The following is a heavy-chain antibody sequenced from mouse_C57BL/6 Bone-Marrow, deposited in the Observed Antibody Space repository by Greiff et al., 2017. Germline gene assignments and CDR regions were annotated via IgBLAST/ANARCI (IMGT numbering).Heavy chain of an antibody. CDR2: INPYNGGT. V-gene: IGHV1-19*01. CDR1: GYTFTDYY. D-gene: IGHD2-4*01. J-gene: IGHJ4*01. Sequence: EVQLQQSGPVLVKPGASVKMSCKASGYTFTDYYMNWVKQSHGKSLEWIGVINPYNGGTSYNQKFKGKATLTVDKSSSTAYMELNILTSEDSAVYYCARNYDYDGGYYYAMDYWGQGTSVTVSS. CDR3: ARNYDYDGGYYYAMDY.